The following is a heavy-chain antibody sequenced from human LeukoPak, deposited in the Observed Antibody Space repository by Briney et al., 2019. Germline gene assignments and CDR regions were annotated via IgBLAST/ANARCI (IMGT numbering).Heavy chain of an antibody. CDR2: IGRSNTIV. CDR1: GFTFSSYS. Sequence: PGGSLRLSCAASGFTFSSYSMNWVRQAPGKGLEWVSYIGRSNTIVYYADSVKGRFTVSRDNAKNSLYLQMNSLRAEDTGLYFCAREVAGSGKNGMDVWGQGTTVTVSS. V-gene: IGHV3-48*04. CDR3: AREVAGSGKNGMDV. J-gene: IGHJ6*02. D-gene: IGHD6-19*01.